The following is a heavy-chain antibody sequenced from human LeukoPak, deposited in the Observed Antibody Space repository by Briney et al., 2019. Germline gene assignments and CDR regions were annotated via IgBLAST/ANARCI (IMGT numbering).Heavy chain of an antibody. Sequence: SETLSLTCAVSGCSISSSNWWSWVRQPPGKGLEWIGEIYHSGSTNYNPSLKSRVTISVDKSKNQFSLKLSSVTAADTAVYYCASRPVRGVIIGARASNYGMDVWGQGTTVTVSS. D-gene: IGHD3-10*01. CDR2: IYHSGST. J-gene: IGHJ6*02. CDR3: ASRPVRGVIIGARASNYGMDV. CDR1: GCSISSSNW. V-gene: IGHV4-4*02.